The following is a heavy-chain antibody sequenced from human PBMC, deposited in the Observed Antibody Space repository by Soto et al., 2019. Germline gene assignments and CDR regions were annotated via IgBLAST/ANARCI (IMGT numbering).Heavy chain of an antibody. CDR2: IYPGDSDT. CDR1: GYIFTSYW. CDR3: ERHYGDYGYYYYYMDV. D-gene: IGHD4-17*01. V-gene: IGHV5-51*01. Sequence: EVQLVQSGAEVKKPGESLKISCKGSGYIFTSYWIGWVRQMPGKGLEWMGIIYPGDSDTRYSPSFQGQVTISADKSISTAFLQWSSLKASDTAMYYCERHYGDYGYYYYYMDVWGKGTTVTVSS. J-gene: IGHJ6*03.